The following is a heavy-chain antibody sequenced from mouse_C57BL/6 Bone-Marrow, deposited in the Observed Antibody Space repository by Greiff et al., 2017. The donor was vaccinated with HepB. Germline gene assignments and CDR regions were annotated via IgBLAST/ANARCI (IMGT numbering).Heavy chain of an antibody. V-gene: IGHV14-4*01. Sequence: VQLQQSGAELVRPGASVKLSCTASGFNIKDYYMHWVKQRPEQGLEWIGWIDPETGDTEYASKFQGKATVTADTSSNTAYLQLSSLTSEDTAVYYCAIYYDYWFGYWGQGTLVTVSA. D-gene: IGHD2-4*01. J-gene: IGHJ3*01. CDR2: IDPETGDT. CDR1: GFNIKDYY. CDR3: AIYYDYWFGY.